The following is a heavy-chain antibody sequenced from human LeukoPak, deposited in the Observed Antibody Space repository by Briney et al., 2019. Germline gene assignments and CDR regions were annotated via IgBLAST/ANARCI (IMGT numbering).Heavy chain of an antibody. CDR2: ISNDGSKK. D-gene: IGHD3-9*01. V-gene: IGHV3-30*03. CDR1: GFTFSSYG. CDR3: ARDSTPNYDILTGYYLGHAFDI. Sequence: GGSLRLSCAASGFTFSSYGIHWVRQAPGKGLEWVAVISNDGSKKYYADSVKGRFTISRDNSKNTLYLQMNSLRAEDTAVYYCARDSTPNYDILTGYYLGHAFDIWGQGTMVTVSS. J-gene: IGHJ3*02.